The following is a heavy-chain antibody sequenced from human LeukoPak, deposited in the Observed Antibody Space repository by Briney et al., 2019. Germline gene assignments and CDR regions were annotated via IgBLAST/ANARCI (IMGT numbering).Heavy chain of an antibody. J-gene: IGHJ5*02. CDR1: GGTFSSYA. CDR3: ASGGNYYGSGSYYSDPPNWFDP. V-gene: IGHV1-69*13. CDR2: IIPIFGTA. D-gene: IGHD3-10*01. Sequence: SVKVSCKASGGTFSSYAISWVRQAPGQGLEWMGGIIPIFGTANYAQKFQGRVTITADESTSTAYMELSSLRSEDTAVYYCASGGNYYGSGSYYSDPPNWFDPWGQGTPVTVSS.